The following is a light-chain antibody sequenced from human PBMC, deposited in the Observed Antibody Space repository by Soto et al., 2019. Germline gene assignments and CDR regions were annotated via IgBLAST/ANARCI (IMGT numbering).Light chain of an antibody. Sequence: DIQLTQSPSFLSASVGDRVTITCRASQGISTYLAWYLQRPGKAPKLLIYGASTLQSGVPSRFSGSGSGTVVTLTISSLQPEDFGTYSCQQLNSDWYAFGQGTKLEIK. CDR1: QGISTY. CDR2: GAS. V-gene: IGKV1-9*01. CDR3: QQLNSDWYA. J-gene: IGKJ2*01.